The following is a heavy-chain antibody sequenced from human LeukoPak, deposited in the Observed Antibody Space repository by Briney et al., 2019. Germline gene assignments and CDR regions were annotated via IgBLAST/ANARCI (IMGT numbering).Heavy chain of an antibody. CDR3: TRAHLYSSSQWRAFDY. CDR2: INPNSGGT. CDR1: GYTFTGYY. D-gene: IGHD6-13*01. Sequence: ASVKVSCKASGYTFTGYYMHWVRQAPGQGLEWMGWINPNSGGTNYAQKFQGRVTMTRDTSISTAYMELSRLRSDDTAVYYCTRAHLYSSSQWRAFDYWGQGTLVTVSS. V-gene: IGHV1-2*02. J-gene: IGHJ4*02.